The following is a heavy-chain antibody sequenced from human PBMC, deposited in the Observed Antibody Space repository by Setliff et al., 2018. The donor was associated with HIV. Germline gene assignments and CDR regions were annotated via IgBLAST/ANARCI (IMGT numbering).Heavy chain of an antibody. J-gene: IGHJ4*02. Sequence: ASVKVSCKASGYTFTTYYIHYLRQAPGQGPEWMGIINPNGGSTNYAQKFEGRVAIFADTSTTTVYMELSSLNSDDTAIYYCARAAASKNIRGEYYFDYWDQGTLVTVSS. CDR1: GYTFTTYY. CDR3: ARAAASKNIRGEYYFDY. V-gene: IGHV1-46*01. D-gene: IGHD3-16*01. CDR2: INPNGGST.